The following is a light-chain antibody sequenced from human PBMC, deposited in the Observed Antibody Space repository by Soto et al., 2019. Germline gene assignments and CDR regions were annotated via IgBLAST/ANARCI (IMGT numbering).Light chain of an antibody. Sequence: EIMLTQSPATLSLSPGERATLSCRASQSVSRYLAWYQQKPGQAPRLLIYGASTRATGIPARFSGSGSGTEFTLTISSLQSEDFAVYYCQQYNNWPLTFGQGTRLEIK. CDR2: GAS. CDR3: QQYNNWPLT. V-gene: IGKV3-15*01. J-gene: IGKJ5*01. CDR1: QSVSRY.